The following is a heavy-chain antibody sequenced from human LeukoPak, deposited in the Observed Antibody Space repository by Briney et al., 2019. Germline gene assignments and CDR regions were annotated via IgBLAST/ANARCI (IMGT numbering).Heavy chain of an antibody. J-gene: IGHJ4*02. Sequence: GRSLRLSCAASGFTFSSYAMHWVRQAPGKGLEWVAVISYDGSNKYYADSVKGRFTISGDNSKNTLYLQMNSLRAEDTAVYYCARDFVAVAGTEGFDYWGQGTLVTVSS. CDR1: GFTFSSYA. CDR2: ISYDGSNK. V-gene: IGHV3-30-3*01. D-gene: IGHD6-19*01. CDR3: ARDFVAVAGTEGFDY.